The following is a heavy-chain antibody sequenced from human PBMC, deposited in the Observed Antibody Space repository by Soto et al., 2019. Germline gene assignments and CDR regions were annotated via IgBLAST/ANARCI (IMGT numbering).Heavy chain of an antibody. J-gene: IGHJ5*02. Sequence: ASVKVSCKASGHTFTGDYMHWVRQGPGQGLEWMGWINPNSGGTNYAQKFQGRVTMTRDTSISTAYMELSRLRSDDTAVYYCASSLYDFWSGYPFDPWGQGTLVTVSS. CDR3: ASSLYDFWSGYPFDP. D-gene: IGHD3-3*01. CDR1: GHTFTGDY. CDR2: INPNSGGT. V-gene: IGHV1-2*02.